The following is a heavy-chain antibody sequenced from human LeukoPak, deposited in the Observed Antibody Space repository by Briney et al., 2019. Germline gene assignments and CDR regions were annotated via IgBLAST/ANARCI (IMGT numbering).Heavy chain of an antibody. CDR2: IYYSGST. Sequence: PSETLSLTCTVSGGSISSSSYYWGRIRQPPGKGLEWIGSIYYSGSTYYNPSLKSRVTISVDTSKNQFSLKLSSVTAADTAVYYCARHRDVYCSSTSCFLFDYWGQGTLVTVSS. V-gene: IGHV4-39*01. CDR3: ARHRDVYCSSTSCFLFDY. CDR1: GGSISSSSYY. D-gene: IGHD2-2*01. J-gene: IGHJ4*02.